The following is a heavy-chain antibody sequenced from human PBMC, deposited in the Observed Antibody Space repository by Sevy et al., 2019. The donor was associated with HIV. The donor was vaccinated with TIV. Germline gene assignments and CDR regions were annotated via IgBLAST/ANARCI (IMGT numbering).Heavy chain of an antibody. J-gene: IGHJ2*01. CDR1: GFTFSSYT. CDR3: TRDPFHMTLHWYFDF. V-gene: IGHV3-30*04. CDR2: ISYDGGKK. D-gene: IGHD2-21*01. Sequence: GGSLRLSCEASGFTFSSYTMHWVRQAPGKGLEWVAVISYDGGKKYSADSVKGRFTISRDNSKNTLSLQMNSLRGEDTAVYHSTRDPFHMTLHWYFDFWGRGTLVTGSS.